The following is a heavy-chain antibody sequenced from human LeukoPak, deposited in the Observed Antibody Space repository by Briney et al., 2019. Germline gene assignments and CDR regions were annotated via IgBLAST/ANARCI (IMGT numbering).Heavy chain of an antibody. CDR2: FIPIFGTA. D-gene: IGHD6-19*01. CDR1: GGTFSSYA. V-gene: IGHV1-69*05. Sequence: SVKVSCKASGGTFSSYAISWVRQAPGQGLEWMGGFIPIFGTANYAQKFQGRVTITTDESTSTAYMELSSLRSEDTAVYYCARDLPNFSSGWTVEYFQHWGQGTLVTVSS. J-gene: IGHJ1*01. CDR3: ARDLPNFSSGWTVEYFQH.